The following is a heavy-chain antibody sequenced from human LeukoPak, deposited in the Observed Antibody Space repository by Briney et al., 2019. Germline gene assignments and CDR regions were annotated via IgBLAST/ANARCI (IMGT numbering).Heavy chain of an antibody. CDR1: GGSFSSGSYY. CDR2: IYASGRS. V-gene: IGHV4-61*02. D-gene: IGHD3-10*01. Sequence: SQTLSLTCTVSGGSFSSGSYYWSWIRQPAGKGLEWIGRIYASGRSNYNPSLKSRATISVDTSKNQFSLKLNSVTAADTAVYYCARGRYYYGSGSQNSYNCFDPWGQGTLVTVSS. J-gene: IGHJ5*02. CDR3: ARGRYYYGSGSQNSYNCFDP.